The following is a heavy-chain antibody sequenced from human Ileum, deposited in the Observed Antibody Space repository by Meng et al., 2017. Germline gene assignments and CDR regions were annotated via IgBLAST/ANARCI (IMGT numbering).Heavy chain of an antibody. J-gene: IGHJ4*02. Sequence: VQVVEAGGGLGQPGGVIRLSCAYSGLTVSSNYMSWVRQAPGKGLEWLSIIHSGGTTYYADTVKGRFTISRDNSKNTVHLQMNSLRTEDTDVYYCARDPGYGDPRDYWGQGTLVTVSS. V-gene: IGHV3-66*02. D-gene: IGHD4-17*01. CDR2: IHSGGTT. CDR3: ARDPGYGDPRDY. CDR1: GLTVSSNY.